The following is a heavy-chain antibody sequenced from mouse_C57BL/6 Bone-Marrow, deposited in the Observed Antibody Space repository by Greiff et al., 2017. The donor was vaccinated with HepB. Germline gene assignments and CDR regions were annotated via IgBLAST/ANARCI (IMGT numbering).Heavy chain of an antibody. CDR2: ISSGGSYT. V-gene: IGHV5-6*01. Sequence: EVQLVESGGDLVKPGGSLKLSCAASGFTFSSYGMSWVRQTPDKRLEWVATISSGGSYTYYPDSVKGRFTISRDNAKNTLYLQMSSLKSEDPAMYYWERGLLRYDNWGKGTTPTVSS. D-gene: IGHD1-1*01. CDR1: GFTFSSYG. J-gene: IGHJ2*01. CDR3: ERGLLRYDN.